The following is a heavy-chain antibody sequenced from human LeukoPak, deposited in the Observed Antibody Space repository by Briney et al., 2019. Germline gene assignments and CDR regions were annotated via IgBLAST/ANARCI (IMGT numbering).Heavy chain of an antibody. V-gene: IGHV3-43*02. D-gene: IGHD3-22*01. CDR1: GFTFDDYA. Sequence: QPGGSLRLSCAASGFTFDDYAMHWVRQAPGKGLEWVSLISGDGGDTSYTDSVKGRFTISRDNSKNSLYLQMNSLRTEDTALYYCAKGLGSSAYYSIHYWGQGTLVTVSS. J-gene: IGHJ4*02. CDR3: AKGLGSSAYYSIHY. CDR2: ISGDGGDT.